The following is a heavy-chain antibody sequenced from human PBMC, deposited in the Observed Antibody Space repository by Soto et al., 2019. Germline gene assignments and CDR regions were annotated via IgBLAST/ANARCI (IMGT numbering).Heavy chain of an antibody. V-gene: IGHV1-2*02. CDR2: INPNSGGT. J-gene: IGHJ4*02. CDR3: VKSRGGANYDFFD. Sequence: ASVKVSCKASGYTFTGYYMHWVRQAPGQGLEWMGWINPNSGGTNYAQKFQGRVTMTRDTSISTAYMELSRLRSDDTAVYYCVKSRGGANYDFFDWRQGTLVTVSS. D-gene: IGHD3-3*01. CDR1: GYTFTGYY.